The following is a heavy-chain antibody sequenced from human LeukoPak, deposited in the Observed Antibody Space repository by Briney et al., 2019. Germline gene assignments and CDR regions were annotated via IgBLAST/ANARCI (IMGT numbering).Heavy chain of an antibody. CDR3: ARQGIWFGELLPFDY. D-gene: IGHD3-10*01. V-gene: IGHV4-38-2*02. CDR1: GYSISSGYY. J-gene: IGHJ4*02. CDR2: IYHSGST. Sequence: SETLSLTCTVSGYSISSGYYWGWIRQPPGKGLEWIGSIYHSGSTYYNPSLKSRVTISVDTSKNQFSLKLSSVTAADTAVYYCARQGIWFGELLPFDYWGQGTLVTVSS.